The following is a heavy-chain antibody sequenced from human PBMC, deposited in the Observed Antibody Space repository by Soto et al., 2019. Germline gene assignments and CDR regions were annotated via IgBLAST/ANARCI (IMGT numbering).Heavy chain of an antibody. CDR2: ISYDGSNK. Sequence: GGSLRLSCAASGFTFSSYGMHWVRQAPGKGLEWVAVISYDGSNKYYADSVKGRFTISRDNSKNTLYLQMNSLRVEDTAVYYCAKGRYSSSSGDAFDIWGQGTMVTVSS. CDR1: GFTFSSYG. CDR3: AKGRYSSSSGDAFDI. V-gene: IGHV3-30*18. D-gene: IGHD6-6*01. J-gene: IGHJ3*02.